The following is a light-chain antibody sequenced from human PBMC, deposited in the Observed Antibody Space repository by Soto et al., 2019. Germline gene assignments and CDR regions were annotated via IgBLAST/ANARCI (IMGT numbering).Light chain of an antibody. J-gene: IGKJ2*01. CDR1: QSISRN. V-gene: IGKV3-15*01. CDR3: QQYNDWAYT. Sequence: EIVMTQSPATLSVSPWERATLSCRASQSISRNLAWYQQKPGQAPRLLIYDASTRATGIPARFSGSGSGTEFTLTISSLQSEDFAVYYCQQYNDWAYTFGQGTKLEIK. CDR2: DAS.